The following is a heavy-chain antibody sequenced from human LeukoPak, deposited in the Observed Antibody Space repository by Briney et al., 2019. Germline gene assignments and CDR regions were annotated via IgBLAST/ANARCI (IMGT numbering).Heavy chain of an antibody. D-gene: IGHD3-10*01. CDR1: GFAFSNYD. J-gene: IGHJ4*02. CDR2: ISFDGTNK. CDR3: ARDGGRATIVRGIIIMSVGDF. V-gene: IGHV3-30*03. Sequence: GRSLRLSCAASGFAFSNYDMHWVRQAPGQGLEWVAVISFDGTNKYYADSLKGRFTISRDNSKNTVYLQMNSLRPEGTAVYYCARDGGRATIVRGIIIMSVGDFWGQGALVTVST.